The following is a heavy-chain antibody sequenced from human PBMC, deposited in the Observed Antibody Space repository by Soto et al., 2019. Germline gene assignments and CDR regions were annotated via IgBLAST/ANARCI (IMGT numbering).Heavy chain of an antibody. CDR3: AGGASGNYYLDY. Sequence: EVQLVESGGNLVQPGGSLRLSCAASGFTFSSYWIHWVRQPPGKGLLWVSRINTDGSTTNYADSVKGRFTISRDNAKNTLYLQMNSLRAEDTAVYYCAGGASGNYYLDYWGQGALVTISS. D-gene: IGHD3-10*01. CDR1: GFTFSSYW. J-gene: IGHJ4*02. CDR2: INTDGSTT. V-gene: IGHV3-74*01.